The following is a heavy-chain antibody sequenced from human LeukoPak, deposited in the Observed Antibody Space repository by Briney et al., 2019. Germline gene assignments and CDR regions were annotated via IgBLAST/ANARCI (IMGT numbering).Heavy chain of an antibody. D-gene: IGHD3-10*01. V-gene: IGHV3-30-3*01. Sequence: PGRSLRLSCAASGFTFGILAMHWVRQAPGKGLEWVAVISYDGSNQYYADSVKGRFTISRDNSKNTLHLQMSSPKTEDTAVYYCVPDGSGRPKYFVSWGQGTPVTVSS. CDR2: ISYDGSNQ. J-gene: IGHJ4*02. CDR3: VPDGSGRPKYFVS. CDR1: GFTFGILA.